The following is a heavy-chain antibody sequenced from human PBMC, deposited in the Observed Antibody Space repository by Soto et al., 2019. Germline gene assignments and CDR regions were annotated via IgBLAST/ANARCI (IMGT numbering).Heavy chain of an antibody. Sequence: QLHLQESGSGLVKPSQTLSLTCTVSGGSISSVSHSWSWIRQPPGKGLEWIGYIYHSGSAYYNPPLKSRVTMSVDRSKDQFSLNLNSVTAADTAVYYCARGGLYQLLVDVWGQGILVTVSS. J-gene: IGHJ4*02. D-gene: IGHD2-2*01. CDR2: IYHSGSA. V-gene: IGHV4-30-2*01. CDR1: GGSISSVSHS. CDR3: ARGGLYQLLVDV.